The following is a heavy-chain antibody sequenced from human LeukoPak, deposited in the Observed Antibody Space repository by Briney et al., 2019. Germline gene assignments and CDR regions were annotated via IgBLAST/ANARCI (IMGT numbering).Heavy chain of an antibody. CDR2: IKQDGSEK. CDR1: GFRITSSG. CDR3: ARAITMVRGVIIPIYYGMDV. D-gene: IGHD3-10*01. J-gene: IGHJ6*04. Sequence: GTSLRLSCVASGFRITSSGMHWVRRAPGKGLEWVANIKQDGSEKYYVDSVKGRFTISRDNAKNSLYLQMNSLRAEDTAVYYCARAITMVRGVIIPIYYGMDVWGKGTTVTVSS. V-gene: IGHV3-7*03.